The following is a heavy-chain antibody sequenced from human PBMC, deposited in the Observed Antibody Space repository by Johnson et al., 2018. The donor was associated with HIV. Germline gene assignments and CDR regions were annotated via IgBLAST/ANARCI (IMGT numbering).Heavy chain of an antibody. CDR1: GFTFSSYA. Sequence: QMLLVESGGGVVQPGRSLKLSCVGSGFTFSSYALHWVRQAPGRGLEWVAVISYDANNKYYAESVKGRFTISRDNYKHTPYLQMNSLKTEDTAVYYCTTDGKTGEPRTSPDLSGSYYGPYAFDIWGQGTMVTVSS. V-gene: IGHV3-30-3*02. J-gene: IGHJ3*02. CDR2: ISYDANNK. D-gene: IGHD1-26*01. CDR3: TTDGKTGEPRTSPDLSGSYYGPYAFDI.